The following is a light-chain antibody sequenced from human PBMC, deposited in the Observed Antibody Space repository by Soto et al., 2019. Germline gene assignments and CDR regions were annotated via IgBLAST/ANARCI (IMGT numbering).Light chain of an antibody. CDR2: GAS. Sequence: IVMTQSPATLSVSPGERATLSCRASQSVSSNLAWYQQKPGQAPRLLIYGASTRATAIPARFSGSGSGTEFTLTISSLQSVDFAVYYCQQYNNWPRTFGQGTKLEIK. J-gene: IGKJ2*01. CDR1: QSVSSN. V-gene: IGKV3-15*01. CDR3: QQYNNWPRT.